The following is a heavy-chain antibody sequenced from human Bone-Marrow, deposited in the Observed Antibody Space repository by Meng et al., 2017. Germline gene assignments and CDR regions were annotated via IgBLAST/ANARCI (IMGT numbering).Heavy chain of an antibody. J-gene: IGHJ4*02. CDR3: ARKAGNCVSSSCYSLDY. CDR2: INPKSGDT. CDR1: GYTFPDYW. V-gene: IGHV1-2*06. D-gene: IGHD2-15*01. Sequence: ASVKVSCKASGYTFPDYWLHWVRRAPGQGLEWMGRINPKSGDTHYAQRFQGRVTITTDEATTTVYMELTGLTPEDTALYYCARKAGNCVSSSCYSLDYWGQGTLVTVSS.